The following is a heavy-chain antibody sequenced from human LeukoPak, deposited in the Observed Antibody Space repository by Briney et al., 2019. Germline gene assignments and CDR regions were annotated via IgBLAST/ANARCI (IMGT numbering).Heavy chain of an antibody. D-gene: IGHD4-23*01. CDR3: ARDKGTVEPYGFDP. V-gene: IGHV3-30*04. CDR1: GFTFSSYA. Sequence: PGRSLRLSCAASGFTFSSYAMHWVRQAPGKGLEWVAVISYDGSNKYYADSVKGRFTISRDNSKNMLYLQMNSLRAEDTAVYYCARDKGTVEPYGFDPWGQGTLVTVSS. CDR2: ISYDGSNK. J-gene: IGHJ5*02.